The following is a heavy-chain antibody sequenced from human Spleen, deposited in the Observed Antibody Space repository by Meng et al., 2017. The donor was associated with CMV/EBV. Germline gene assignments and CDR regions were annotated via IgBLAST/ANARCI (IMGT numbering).Heavy chain of an antibody. Sequence: GESLKISCGVSGFTFRSYWMSWVRQTPGKGLEWVANIKQDGSEKYYVDSVKGRFTISRDNAKNSLYLQMNSLRAEDTAVYYCARDFSAVHNWLDHWGQGTLVTVSS. J-gene: IGHJ5*02. V-gene: IGHV3-7*01. CDR3: ARDFSAVHNWLDH. CDR2: IKQDGSEK. D-gene: IGHD1-26*01. CDR1: GFTFRSYW.